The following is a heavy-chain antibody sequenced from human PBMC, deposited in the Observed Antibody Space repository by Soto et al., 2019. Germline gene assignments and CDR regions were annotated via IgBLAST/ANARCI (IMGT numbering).Heavy chain of an antibody. D-gene: IGHD2-21*01. Sequence: PSETLSLTCAVYGGSFSGYYWSWIRQPPGKGLEWIGEINHSGSTNYNPSLKSRVTISVDTSKNQFSLKLSSVTAADTAVYYCARDIPKVYYYYYGMDVWGQGTKVTVS. CDR2: INHSGST. CDR3: ARDIPKVYYYYYGMDV. J-gene: IGHJ6*02. V-gene: IGHV4-34*01. CDR1: GGSFSGYY.